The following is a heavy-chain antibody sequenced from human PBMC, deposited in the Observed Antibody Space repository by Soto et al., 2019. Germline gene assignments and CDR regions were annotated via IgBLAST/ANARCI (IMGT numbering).Heavy chain of an antibody. D-gene: IGHD6-13*01. CDR3: AHAISSSWARGACDF. V-gene: IGHV3-9*01. CDR2: INWDGGSI. J-gene: IGHJ3*01. CDR1: GFSFDENA. Sequence: EVQVVESGGGLVQPGRSLRLSCATSGFSFDENAMHWVRQAPGKGLEWVSGINWDGGSIGYAASVEGRFTISRDNAKSSRDRQMNSLRTEATALYYWAHAISSSWARGACDFGGQGTMVSVSS.